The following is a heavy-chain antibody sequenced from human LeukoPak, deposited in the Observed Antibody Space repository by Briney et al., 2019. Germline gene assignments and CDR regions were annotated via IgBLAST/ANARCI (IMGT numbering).Heavy chain of an antibody. CDR3: ARGYYGSGSYYSFFDY. Sequence: GASVKVSCKASGYTFTSYYMHWVRQAPGQGLEWMGIINPSGGSTSYAQKFQGRVTMTRDTSTSTVYMELSSLRSEDTAVYYCARGYYGSGSYYSFFDYWGQGTLVTVSS. V-gene: IGHV1-46*01. CDR2: INPSGGST. D-gene: IGHD3-10*01. CDR1: GYTFTSYY. J-gene: IGHJ4*02.